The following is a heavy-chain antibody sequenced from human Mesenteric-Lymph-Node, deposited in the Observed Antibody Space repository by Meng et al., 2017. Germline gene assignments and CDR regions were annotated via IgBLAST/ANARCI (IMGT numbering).Heavy chain of an antibody. D-gene: IGHD6-13*01. CDR2: IYYSGST. Sequence: SETLSLTCGFSGGSFSAYYWAWIRQPPGKGLEWIGYIYYSGSTNYNPSLKSRVTISVDTSKNQFSLKLSSVTAADTAVYYCARDRGIAAADTDYYYYGMDVWGQGTTVTVSS. V-gene: IGHV4-59*01. J-gene: IGHJ6*02. CDR1: GGSFSAYY. CDR3: ARDRGIAAADTDYYYYGMDV.